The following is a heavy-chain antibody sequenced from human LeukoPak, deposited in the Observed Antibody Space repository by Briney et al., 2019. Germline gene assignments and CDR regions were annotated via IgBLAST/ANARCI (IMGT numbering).Heavy chain of an antibody. Sequence: GGSLRLSCSASGFTFSSYAMHWVRQAPGRGLQYVSVISGNGVSTSYADSVKGRFTISRDNSKNTLYLQMNSLRAEDTAVYYCARPNYYGSGSYYNDLDYWGQGTLVTVSS. CDR1: GFTFSSYA. J-gene: IGHJ4*02. CDR2: ISGNGVST. V-gene: IGHV3-64*04. CDR3: ARPNYYGSGSYYNDLDY. D-gene: IGHD3-10*01.